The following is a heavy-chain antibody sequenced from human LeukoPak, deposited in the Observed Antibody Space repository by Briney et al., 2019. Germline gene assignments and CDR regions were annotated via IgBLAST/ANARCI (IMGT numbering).Heavy chain of an antibody. Sequence: PGGSLRLSCEVSGFTFSSYSINWVLQAPGKGLEWISSISSSSSYIYYADSVKGRFTISRDNAKNSLYLQMNSLRAEDTAVYYCARGPPRSYYADYFDYWGQGTLVTVSS. CDR3: ARGPPRSYYADYFDY. CDR2: ISSSSSYI. CDR1: GFTFSSYS. V-gene: IGHV3-21*01. D-gene: IGHD3-10*01. J-gene: IGHJ4*02.